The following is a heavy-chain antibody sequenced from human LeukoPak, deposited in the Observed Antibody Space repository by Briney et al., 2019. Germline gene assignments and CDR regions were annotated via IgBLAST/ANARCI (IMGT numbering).Heavy chain of an antibody. CDR1: GFTFDAYS. D-gene: IGHD3-16*01. Sequence: GGSLRLSCAASGFTFDAYSMHWVRQAPGKGLEWVSLISWDGGGTYYAASAKGRFTISRDNSKNSLYLQMNSLRIEDTAFYYCAKEGGGGEIDYWGQGTLVTVSS. V-gene: IGHV3-43*01. CDR3: AKEGGGGEIDY. J-gene: IGHJ4*02. CDR2: ISWDGGGT.